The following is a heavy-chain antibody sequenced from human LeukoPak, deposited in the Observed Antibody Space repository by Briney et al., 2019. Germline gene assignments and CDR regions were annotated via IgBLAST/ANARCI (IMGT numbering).Heavy chain of an antibody. CDR2: ISSSSSYI. D-gene: IGHD3-10*01. CDR1: GFTFSSYS. CDR3: ARDRPSGSGSPRHNWFDP. Sequence: GGSLRLSCAASGFTFSSYSMNWVRQAPGKGLEWVSSISSSSSYIYYADSVKGRFTISRDNAKNSLYLQMNSLRAEDTAVYYCARDRPSGSGSPRHNWFDPWGQGTLVTVSS. V-gene: IGHV3-21*01. J-gene: IGHJ5*02.